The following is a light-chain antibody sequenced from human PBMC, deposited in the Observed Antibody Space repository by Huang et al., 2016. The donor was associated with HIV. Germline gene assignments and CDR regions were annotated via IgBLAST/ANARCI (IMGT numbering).Light chain of an antibody. CDR1: QGISNY. CDR3: QKYNSAPWT. Sequence: DIQMTQSPSSLSASVGDRVTITCRASQGISNYLAWYQQKPGKVPKLLIYAASTLQSGVPSLFNGSGSGTDFSLAISSLQPEDVASYYCQKYNSAPWTFGQGTKVEIK. CDR2: AAS. J-gene: IGKJ1*01. V-gene: IGKV1-27*01.